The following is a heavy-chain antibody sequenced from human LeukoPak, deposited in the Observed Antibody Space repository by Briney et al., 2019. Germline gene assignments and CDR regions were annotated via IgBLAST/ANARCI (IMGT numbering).Heavy chain of an antibody. CDR3: ARHSSPEYYFDC. J-gene: IGHJ4*02. V-gene: IGHV1-2*02. CDR2: INPNSGAT. CDR1: GYTFTGYY. Sequence: ASVKVSCKASGYTFTGYYMHWVRQAPGQGLEWMGWINPNSGATNYAQKFRGRVTMTRDTSISTDYMGLSRLRSDDTAVYYCARHSSPEYYFDCWGQGTLVTVSS. D-gene: IGHD6-19*01.